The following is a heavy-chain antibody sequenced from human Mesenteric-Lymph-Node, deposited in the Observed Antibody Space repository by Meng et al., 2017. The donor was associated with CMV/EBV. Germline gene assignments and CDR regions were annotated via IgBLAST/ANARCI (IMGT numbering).Heavy chain of an antibody. CDR2: IAPSSAFT. D-gene: IGHD4-23*01. V-gene: IGHV3-23*01. CDR1: GFDFSTYA. J-gene: IGHJ4*02. Sequence: GGSLRLSCTLSGFDFSTYALSWVRQAPGKGLECVSGIAPSSAFTYYTDSVKGRFTISRDNAKNTLYLQMNNLRVEDTAVYYCARPQSDWDYGGIEPFFLWGQGTLVTVSS. CDR3: ARPQSDWDYGGIEPFFL.